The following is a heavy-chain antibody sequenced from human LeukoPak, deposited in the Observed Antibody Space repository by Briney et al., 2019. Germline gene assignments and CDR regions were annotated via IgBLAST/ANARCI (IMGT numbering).Heavy chain of an antibody. Sequence: TGGSLRLSCAASGFTFSDCYMSWIRQAPGKGLEWVSYISSSGSTIYYADSVKGRFTISRDNAKNSLYLQMNSLRAEDTAVYYCARVDGYNYLVSGAFDIWGQGTMVTVSS. D-gene: IGHD5-24*01. J-gene: IGHJ3*02. CDR1: GFTFSDCY. V-gene: IGHV3-11*01. CDR2: ISSSGSTI. CDR3: ARVDGYNYLVSGAFDI.